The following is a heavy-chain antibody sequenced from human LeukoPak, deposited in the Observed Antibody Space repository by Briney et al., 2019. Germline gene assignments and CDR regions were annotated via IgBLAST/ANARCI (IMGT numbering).Heavy chain of an antibody. CDR1: GFTFSSYA. J-gene: IGHJ4*02. Sequence: GRSLRLSCAASGFTFSSYAMHWVRRAPGKGLEWVAVISYDGSNKYYADSVKGRFTISRDNSKNTLYLQMNSLRAEDTAVYYCARDGHYYDSSGYYSLDYWGQGTLVTVSS. CDR3: ARDGHYYDSSGYYSLDY. D-gene: IGHD3-22*01. V-gene: IGHV3-30*04. CDR2: ISYDGSNK.